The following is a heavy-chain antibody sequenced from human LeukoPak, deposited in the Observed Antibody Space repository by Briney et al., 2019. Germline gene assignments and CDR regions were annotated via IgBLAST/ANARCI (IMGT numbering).Heavy chain of an antibody. Sequence: GGSLRLSCAASGFTFSIYAMSWVRQAPGKGPEWVSAISGSGSAYYADSVKGRFTIPRDNSKNTLYLQMNSLRAEDTAVYYCAKDNKKSDDTLTGFDFWGQGTLVTVSS. V-gene: IGHV3-23*01. J-gene: IGHJ4*02. D-gene: IGHD3-9*01. CDR1: GFTFSIYA. CDR2: ISGSGSA. CDR3: AKDNKKSDDTLTGFDF.